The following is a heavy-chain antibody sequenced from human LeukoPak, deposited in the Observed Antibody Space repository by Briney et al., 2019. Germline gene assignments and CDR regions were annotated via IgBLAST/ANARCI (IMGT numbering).Heavy chain of an antibody. CDR3: GRGGSYYNEAFDI. J-gene: IGHJ3*02. Sequence: GGSLRLSCAASGFTLSRYSMNWVRQAPGKGLEWVSYISSSSSTKYYADSVKGRFTTSRDNAKKSLYLQMNSLRAEDTAVYYCGRGGSYYNEAFDIWGQGTMVIVSS. V-gene: IGHV3-48*01. CDR1: GFTLSRYS. D-gene: IGHD1-26*01. CDR2: ISSSSSTK.